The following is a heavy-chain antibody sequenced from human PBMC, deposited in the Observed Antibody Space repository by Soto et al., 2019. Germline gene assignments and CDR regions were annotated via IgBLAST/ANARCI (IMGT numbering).Heavy chain of an antibody. CDR2: IKWNGDVI. J-gene: IGHJ6*02. D-gene: IGHD3-16*01. CDR1: GFTFRDYA. CDR3: AKDIRLYDYGMDV. V-gene: IGHV3-9*01. Sequence: EVQLVESGGDLVQPGRSLRLSCAASGFTFRDYAMHWVRRAPGKGLEWVSGIKWNGDVIGYADSVKGRFTISRDNAKNCLYLQMNSLRGEDTALYYCAKDIRLYDYGMDVWGQGTTVTVSS.